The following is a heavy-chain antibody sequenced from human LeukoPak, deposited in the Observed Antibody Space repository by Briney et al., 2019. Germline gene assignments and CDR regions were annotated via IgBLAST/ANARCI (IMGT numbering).Heavy chain of an antibody. CDR1: GFTFSSYA. CDR3: ARSRDFDY. CDR2: ISGGGGST. V-gene: IGHV3-64*02. Sequence: GGSLRLSCAASGFTFSSYAIHWVRQAPGKGLEYVSAISGGGGSTHYVDSVKGRFTTSRDKSKNTVYLQMGSLRAEDTAVYYCARSRDFDYWGQGTLVTVSS. J-gene: IGHJ4*02.